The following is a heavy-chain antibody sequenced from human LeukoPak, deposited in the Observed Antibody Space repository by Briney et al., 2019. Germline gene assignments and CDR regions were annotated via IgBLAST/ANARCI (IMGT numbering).Heavy chain of an antibody. J-gene: IGHJ4*02. CDR2: IIPILGIA. Sequence: ASVKVSCKASGGTFSSYAISWVRQAPGQGLEWMGRIIPILGIANYAQKFQGRVTITADKSTSTAYMELSSLRSGDTAVYYCARVEELEPDYWGQGTLVTVSS. D-gene: IGHD1-1*01. CDR3: ARVEELEPDY. CDR1: GGTFSSYA. V-gene: IGHV1-69*04.